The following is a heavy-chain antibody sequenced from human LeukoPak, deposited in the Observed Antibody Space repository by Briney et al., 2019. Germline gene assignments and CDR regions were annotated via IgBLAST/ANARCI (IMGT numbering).Heavy chain of an antibody. D-gene: IGHD5-12*01. J-gene: IGHJ4*02. CDR1: GFTFSSYW. V-gene: IGHV3-7*04. CDR2: INQDGNEE. CDR3: ARDRGYSGYDDFRY. Sequence: GGSLRLSCAASGFTFSSYWMSWVRQAPGKGLEWVANINQDGNEEYYVDSVKGRFTISRDNVNNLLYLQMNSLRAEDTAVYYCARDRGYSGYDDFRYWGQGTLVTVSS.